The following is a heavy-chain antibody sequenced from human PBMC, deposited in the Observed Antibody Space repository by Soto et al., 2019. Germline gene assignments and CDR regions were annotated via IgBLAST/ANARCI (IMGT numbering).Heavy chain of an antibody. J-gene: IGHJ4*02. V-gene: IGHV3-30*03. D-gene: IGHD6-19*01. CDR1: GFTFSSYG. Sequence: PGGSLRLSCAASGFTFSSYGMHWVRQAPGKGLEWVAVISYDGSNKYYADSVKGRFTISRDNSKNTLYLQMNSLRAEDTAVYYCAIAVAGIRFDYWGQGTLVTVSS. CDR3: AIAVAGIRFDY. CDR2: ISYDGSNK.